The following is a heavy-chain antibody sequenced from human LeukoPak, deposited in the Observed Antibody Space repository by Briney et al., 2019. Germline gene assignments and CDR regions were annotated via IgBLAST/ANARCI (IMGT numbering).Heavy chain of an antibody. J-gene: IGHJ4*02. V-gene: IGHV4-59*01. CDR1: GGSISSYY. Sequence: PSETLSLTCTVSGGSISSYYWSWIRQPPGKGLEWIGYIYYSGSTKYNPSLKSRVTISVDASKTQFSLKLNSVTAADTAVYYCARGSRELYYFDYWGQETLVTVSS. CDR3: ARGSRELYYFDY. CDR2: IYYSGST. D-gene: IGHD1-7*01.